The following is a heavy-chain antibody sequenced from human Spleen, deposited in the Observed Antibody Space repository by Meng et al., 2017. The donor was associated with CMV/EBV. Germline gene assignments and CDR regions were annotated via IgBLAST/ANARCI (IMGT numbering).Heavy chain of an antibody. V-gene: IGHV1-46*01. CDR1: TFRSNA. J-gene: IGHJ4*02. CDR3: AILTRIAAAGTLHLDY. D-gene: IGHD6-13*01. CDR2: ITPSGSST. Sequence: TFRSNAIRWVRQAPGQGLEWMGIITPSGSSTSYAQKFQGRVTMTRDTSTSTVYMELSSLRSEDTAVYYCAILTRIAAAGTLHLDYWGQGTLVTVSS.